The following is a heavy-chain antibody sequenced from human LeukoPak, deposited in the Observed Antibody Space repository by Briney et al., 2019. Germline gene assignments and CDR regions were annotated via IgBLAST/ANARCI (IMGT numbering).Heavy chain of an antibody. CDR2: INHSGST. D-gene: IGHD2-2*01. CDR1: GGSFSGYY. Sequence: SETLSLTCAVYGGSFSGYYWSWIRQPPGKGLEWIGEINHSGSTNYNPSLKSRVTISVDTSKNQFSLKLSSVTAADTAVYYCARHCSSTSCCGHYYYYYYMDVWGKGTTVTISS. CDR3: ARHCSSTSCCGHYYYYYYMDV. V-gene: IGHV4-34*01. J-gene: IGHJ6*03.